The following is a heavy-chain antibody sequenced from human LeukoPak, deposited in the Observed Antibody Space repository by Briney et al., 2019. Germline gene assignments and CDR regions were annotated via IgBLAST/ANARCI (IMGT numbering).Heavy chain of an antibody. CDR2: INHSGST. Sequence: PSETLSLTCAVYGGSFSGYYWSWIRQPPGKGLDWIGEINHSGSTNYNPSLKSRVTISVDTSKNQFSLKLISVTAADTAVYYCAREGKYYYYYYMDIWGKGTTVTVSS. CDR1: GGSFSGYY. CDR3: AREGKYYYYYYMDI. V-gene: IGHV4-34*01. J-gene: IGHJ6*03.